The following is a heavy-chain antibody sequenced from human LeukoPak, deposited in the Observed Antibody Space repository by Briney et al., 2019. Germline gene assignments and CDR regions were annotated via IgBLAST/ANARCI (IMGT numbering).Heavy chain of an antibody. Sequence: SETLSLTCTVSGGSIGTYYWSWIRQPPGKGLEWIGYIYYNGYTDYNPSLKSRVTISVHTSKNQFSLKLSSVTAADTAVYYCARDRHWTNDWVFDYWGQGTLVTVSS. D-gene: IGHD1/OR15-1a*01. CDR3: ARDRHWTNDWVFDY. V-gene: IGHV4-59*01. CDR2: IYYNGYT. CDR1: GGSIGTYY. J-gene: IGHJ4*02.